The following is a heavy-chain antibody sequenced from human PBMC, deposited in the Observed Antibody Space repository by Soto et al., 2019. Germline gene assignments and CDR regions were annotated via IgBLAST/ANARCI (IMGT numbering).Heavy chain of an antibody. CDR2: ISSDGSTI. J-gene: IGHJ4*02. D-gene: IGHD3-10*01. Sequence: QVLLVESGGGVVQPGTSLTLSCAASGFPFTSYAMHWVRQTPEKGLQWLTIISSDGSTIHYVDSVKGRFTISRDNSKNTVYLQMNSLRADDTAVYYCARGTGSGSFLIDYWGQGTLVNVSS. V-gene: IGHV3-30-3*01. CDR1: GFPFTSYA. CDR3: ARGTGSGSFLIDY.